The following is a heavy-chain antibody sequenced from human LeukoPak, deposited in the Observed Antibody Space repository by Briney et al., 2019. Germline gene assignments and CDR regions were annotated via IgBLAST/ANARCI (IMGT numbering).Heavy chain of an antibody. CDR1: GGSFSGYY. CDR3: AGAAAGKIDAFDI. V-gene: IGHV4-34*01. Sequence: PSETLSLTCAVYGGSFSGYYWSWIRQPPGKGLEWIGEINHSGSTNYNPSLESRVTISVDTSKNQFSLKLSSVTAADTAVYYCAGAAAGKIDAFDIWGQGTMVTVSS. D-gene: IGHD6-13*01. CDR2: INHSGST. J-gene: IGHJ3*02.